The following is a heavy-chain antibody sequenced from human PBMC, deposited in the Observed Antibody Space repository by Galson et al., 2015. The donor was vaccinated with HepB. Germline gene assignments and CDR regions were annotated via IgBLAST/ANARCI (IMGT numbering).Heavy chain of an antibody. CDR1: GFTFSGSA. D-gene: IGHD6-13*01. J-gene: IGHJ4*02. CDR3: TRLGDLSGYSSL. CDR2: IGSKANSYAT. Sequence: SLRLSCAASGFTFSGSAMHWVRQASGRGLEWVGRIGSKANSYATAYAASVKGRFTISRDDSKNTAYMQMNSLKTVDTAVYYCTRLGDLSGYSSLWGQGTLVTVSS. V-gene: IGHV3-73*01.